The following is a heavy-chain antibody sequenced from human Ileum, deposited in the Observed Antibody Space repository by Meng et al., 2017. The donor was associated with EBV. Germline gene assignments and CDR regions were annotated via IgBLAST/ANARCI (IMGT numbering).Heavy chain of an antibody. V-gene: IGHV4-4*02. CDR2: TSHSGST. CDR3: ASSDYYRSDY. Sequence: QLQESGPGLGKPSEPLSLTCAVSGGSIRRSDGWSWVRQPPGKGLEWIGETSHSGSTNYSPSLKSRVTISLDKSKNQLSLKLNSVTAADTAVYYCASSDYYRSDYWGQGTLVTVSS. CDR1: GGSIRRSDG. D-gene: IGHD3-22*01. J-gene: IGHJ4*02.